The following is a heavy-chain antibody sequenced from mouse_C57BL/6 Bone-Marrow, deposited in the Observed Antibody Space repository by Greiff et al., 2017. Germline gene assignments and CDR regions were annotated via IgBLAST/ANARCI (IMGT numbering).Heavy chain of an antibody. J-gene: IGHJ4*01. CDR2: IDPENGDT. CDR1: GFNIKDDY. V-gene: IGHV14-4*01. CDR3: TTSPCYAMDY. Sequence: EVQLQQSGAELVRPGASVKLSCTASGFNIKDDYMHWVKQRPEQGLEWIGWIDPENGDTEYASKFQGKATITADTSSNTAYLQLSSLTSEDTAVYYCTTSPCYAMDYWGQGTSVTVSS.